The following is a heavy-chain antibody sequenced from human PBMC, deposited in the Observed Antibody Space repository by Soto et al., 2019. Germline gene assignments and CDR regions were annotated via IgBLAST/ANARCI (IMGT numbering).Heavy chain of an antibody. D-gene: IGHD3-3*01. V-gene: IGHV1-18*03. CDR2: ISAYNGNT. Sequence: ASVKVSCKASGYTFTSYGISWVRQAPGQGLEWMGWISAYNGNTNYAQKLQGRVTMTTDTSTSTAYMELRSLRSDDMAVYYCARVPYYDFWSGYYMYYYYYGMDVWGQGTTVTVSS. CDR3: ARVPYYDFWSGYYMYYYYYGMDV. J-gene: IGHJ6*02. CDR1: GYTFTSYG.